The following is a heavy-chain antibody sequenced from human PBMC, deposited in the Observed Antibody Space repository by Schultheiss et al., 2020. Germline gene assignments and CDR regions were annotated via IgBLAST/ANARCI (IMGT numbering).Heavy chain of an antibody. D-gene: IGHD3-22*01. CDR3: AKEKHSSSGYYRDSYYYYYGMDV. Sequence: ASVKVSCKASGYTFTGYYMHWVRQAPGQGLEWMGWINPNSGGTNYAQKFQGRVTMTRDTSISTAYMELSRLRSDDTAVYYCAKEKHSSSGYYRDSYYYYYGMDVWGQGTTVTVSS. CDR2: INPNSGGT. J-gene: IGHJ6*02. CDR1: GYTFTGYY. V-gene: IGHV1-2*02.